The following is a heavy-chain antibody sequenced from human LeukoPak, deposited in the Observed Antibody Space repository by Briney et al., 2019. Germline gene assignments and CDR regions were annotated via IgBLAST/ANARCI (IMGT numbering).Heavy chain of an antibody. CDR1: GFTFSSYA. V-gene: IGHV3-23*01. J-gene: IGHJ4*02. CDR2: ISGSGGST. Sequence: PGGSLRLSCVASGFTFSSYAMSWVRQAPGKGLEWVSAISGSGGSTYYADSVKGRFTISRDNSKNTLYLQMNSLRAEDTAVYYCAKDKYYYDSPGNFDYWGQGTLVTVSS. CDR3: AKDKYYYDSPGNFDY. D-gene: IGHD3-22*01.